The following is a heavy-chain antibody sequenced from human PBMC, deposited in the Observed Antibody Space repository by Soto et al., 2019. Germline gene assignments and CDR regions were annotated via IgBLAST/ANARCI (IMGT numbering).Heavy chain of an antibody. V-gene: IGHV1-69*02. CDR3: ASSTTVTTCLGY. CDR1: GYTFSSYT. CDR2: IIPILGIA. Sequence: ASVKVSCKASGYTFSSYTISWVRQAPGQGLEWMGRIIPILGIANYAQKFQGRVTITADKSTSTAYMELSSLRSEDTAVYYCASSTTVTTCLGYWGQGTLVTVSS. J-gene: IGHJ4*02. D-gene: IGHD4-17*01.